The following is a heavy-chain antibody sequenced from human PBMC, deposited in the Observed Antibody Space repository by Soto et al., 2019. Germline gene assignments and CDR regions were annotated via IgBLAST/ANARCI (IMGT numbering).Heavy chain of an antibody. V-gene: IGHV4-30-2*01. CDR3: AGGYSGSETNY. CDR2: IYHSGST. J-gene: IGHJ4*02. CDR1: GGSISSGGYS. Sequence: SETLSLTCAVSGGSISSGGYSWSWIRQPPGKGLEWIGYIYHSGSTYYNPSLKSRVTISVDRSKNQFSLKLSSVTAADTAVYYCAGGYSGSETNYWGQGTLVTVSS. D-gene: IGHD5-12*01.